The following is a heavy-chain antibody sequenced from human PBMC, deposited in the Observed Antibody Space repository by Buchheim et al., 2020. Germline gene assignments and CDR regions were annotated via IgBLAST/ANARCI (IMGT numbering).Heavy chain of an antibody. D-gene: IGHD6-13*01. J-gene: IGHJ6*02. CDR3: AKDLFQGGSWTYYYYGIDV. V-gene: IGHV3-30*18. CDR1: GFTFSSYG. Sequence: QVQLVESGGGVVQPGGSLRLSCAASGFTFSSYGMHWVRQAPGKGLEWVAVISYDGSNKYYADSVKGRFTISRDNSKNTLYLQMNSLRAEDAAVYYCAKDLFQGGSWTYYYYGIDVWGQGTT. CDR2: ISYDGSNK.